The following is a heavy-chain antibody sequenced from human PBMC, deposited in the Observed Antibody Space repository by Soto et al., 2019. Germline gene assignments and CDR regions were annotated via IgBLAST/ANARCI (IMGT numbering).Heavy chain of an antibody. CDR2: ISGSGGST. J-gene: IGHJ4*02. D-gene: IGHD2-2*01. Sequence: EVQLLESGGGLVQPGGSLRLSCAASGFTFSSYAMSWVRQAPGKGLEWVSAISGSGGSTYYADSVKGRFTISRDNSKNTLYLQMNSLRAEYTAVYYCAKGTSSSTSLFDYWGQGTLVTVSS. V-gene: IGHV3-23*01. CDR3: AKGTSSSTSLFDY. CDR1: GFTFSSYA.